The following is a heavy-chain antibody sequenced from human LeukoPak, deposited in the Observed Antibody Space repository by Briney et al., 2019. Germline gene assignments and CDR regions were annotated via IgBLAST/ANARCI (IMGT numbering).Heavy chain of an antibody. J-gene: IGHJ6*03. V-gene: IGHV3-15*01. Sequence: PGGSLRLSCAASRFTFSNAWMSWVRQAPGKGLEWVGRIKSKTDGGITDYAAPVKGRFTISRDDSKNTLYLQMNSLKTEDTAVYYCIANYYYYYYLDVWGKGTTVTVSS. CDR3: IANYYYYYYLDV. CDR2: IKSKTDGGIT. CDR1: RFTFSNAW. D-gene: IGHD2-21*01.